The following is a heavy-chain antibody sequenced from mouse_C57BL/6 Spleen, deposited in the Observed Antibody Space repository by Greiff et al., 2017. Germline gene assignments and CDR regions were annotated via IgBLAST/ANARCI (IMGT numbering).Heavy chain of an antibody. V-gene: IGHV2-9-1*01. CDR2: IWTGGGT. J-gene: IGHJ1*03. CDR1: GFSLTSYA. Sequence: QVQLQQPGPGLVAPSQSLSITCTVSGFSLTSYAISWVRQPPGKGLEWLGVIWTGGGTNYNSALISRLSISKDNSKSLVFFKMNSLQTDDTARYYCASNWDVDFDVWGTGTTVTVSS. CDR3: ASNWDVDFDV. D-gene: IGHD4-1*01.